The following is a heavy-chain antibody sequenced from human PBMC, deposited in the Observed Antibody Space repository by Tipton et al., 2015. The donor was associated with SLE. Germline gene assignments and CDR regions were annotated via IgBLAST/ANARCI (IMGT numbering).Heavy chain of an antibody. CDR3: ARVPREYYDSSGYSEAFDI. Sequence: SLRLSCAASGFTFSSYAMSWVRQAPGKGLEWVSAISGSGGSTYYADSVKGRFTISRDDSKNTLYLQMNSLTAEDTAVYYCARVPREYYDSSGYSEAFDIWGQGTVVTVSS. V-gene: IGHV3-23*01. J-gene: IGHJ3*02. CDR1: GFTFSSYA. D-gene: IGHD3-22*01. CDR2: ISGSGGST.